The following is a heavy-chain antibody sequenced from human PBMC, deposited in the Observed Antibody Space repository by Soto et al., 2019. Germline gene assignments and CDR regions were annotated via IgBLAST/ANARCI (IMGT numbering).Heavy chain of an antibody. D-gene: IGHD2-15*01. CDR1: GFTFSSYG. Sequence: QVQLVESGGGVVQPGRSLRLSCAASGFTFSSYGMHWVRQAPGKGLERVAVISYDGSDKYYADSVKGRFTISRDNSNNTLYLQMDSLRAEDTAVYYCAKGVVLATTYFQHWGQGTLVTVSS. CDR3: AKGVVLATTYFQH. V-gene: IGHV3-30*18. J-gene: IGHJ1*01. CDR2: ISYDGSDK.